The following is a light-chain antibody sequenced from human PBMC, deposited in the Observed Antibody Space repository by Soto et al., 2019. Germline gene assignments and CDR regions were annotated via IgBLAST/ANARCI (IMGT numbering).Light chain of an antibody. CDR3: QQYGSSQGT. V-gene: IGKV3-20*01. Sequence: EIVLTQSPGTLSLSPGEGATLSCRASQTVSSSFLAWYQQKAGQAPRLLIYGASSRATGIPDRFSGSGSGTDFPLTITSLEPEDFAVYYCQQYGSSQGTFGQGTKVEIK. CDR2: GAS. CDR1: QTVSSSF. J-gene: IGKJ1*01.